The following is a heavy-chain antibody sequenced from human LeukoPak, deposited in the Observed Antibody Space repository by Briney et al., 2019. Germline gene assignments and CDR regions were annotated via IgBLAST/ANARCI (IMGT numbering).Heavy chain of an antibody. D-gene: IGHD1-26*01. V-gene: IGHV3-72*01. CDR3: ARQDPPSRREPHWYFDL. CDR2: IRKKANGYTR. Sequence: TGGSLRLSCAASGFTFSDHYMDWVRQAPGRGLEWVGRIRKKANGYTREYAASVEGRFTISRDDSKNSLYLQMNSLKTEDTAMYYCARQDPPSRREPHWYFDLWGRGTLVTVSS. CDR1: GFTFSDHY. J-gene: IGHJ2*01.